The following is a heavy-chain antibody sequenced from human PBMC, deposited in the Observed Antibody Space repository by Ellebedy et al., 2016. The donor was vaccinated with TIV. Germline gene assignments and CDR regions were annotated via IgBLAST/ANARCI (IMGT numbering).Heavy chain of an antibody. Sequence: MPSETLSLTCTVSGGSISSSSYYWGWIRQPPGKGLEWSGSIYYSGSAYYNPSLKSRVTIPVDTSKNQFSLKLSSVTAADTAVYYCARQVVRGGNYGMDVWGQGTTVTVSS. J-gene: IGHJ6*02. CDR1: GGSISSSSYY. CDR2: IYYSGSA. CDR3: ARQVVRGGNYGMDV. D-gene: IGHD3-10*01. V-gene: IGHV4-39*01.